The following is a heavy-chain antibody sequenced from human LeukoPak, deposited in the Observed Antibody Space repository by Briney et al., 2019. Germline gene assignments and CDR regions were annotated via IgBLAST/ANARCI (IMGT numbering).Heavy chain of an antibody. J-gene: IGHJ4*02. D-gene: IGHD3-16*02. Sequence: ASVTVSCTVSGYTLTGLSMHWVRQAPGKGLEWMGGFNPEDGETIYVQKFQGRVTMTEDTSTGTAYMELSSLRSEDTAVYYCATYTPGGVIVKYYFDYWGQGTLVTVSS. V-gene: IGHV1-24*01. CDR1: GYTLTGLS. CDR2: FNPEDGET. CDR3: ATYTPGGVIVKYYFDY.